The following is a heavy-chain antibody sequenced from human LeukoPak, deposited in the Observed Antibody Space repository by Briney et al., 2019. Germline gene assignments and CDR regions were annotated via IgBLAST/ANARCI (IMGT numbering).Heavy chain of an antibody. CDR1: GFTFSNFW. J-gene: IGHJ4*02. D-gene: IGHD4-17*01. CDR2: IKEDGSEK. V-gene: IGHV3-7*05. Sequence: GGSLRLSCAASGFTFSNFWMSWVRQAPGRGLEWVASIKEDGSEKYYVDSVKGRFTISRDNAKDSVYLQINSLRAEDTAMYYCARFPTGFDYWGQGTLVTVSS. CDR3: ARFPTGFDY.